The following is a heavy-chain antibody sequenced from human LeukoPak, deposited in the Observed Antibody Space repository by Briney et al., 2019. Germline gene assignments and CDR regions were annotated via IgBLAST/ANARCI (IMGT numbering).Heavy chain of an antibody. CDR2: VSRRSSFI. Sequence: GGSLRLSCAASGFAFSIYSMNWVRQAPGKGLEWVSSVSRRSSFIFYADSVQGRFTVSRDDAKDSLFLQMNSLRAEDTAVYYCARVSDAYDYFFDYWGQGTLVTVSS. J-gene: IGHJ4*02. CDR1: GFAFSIYS. V-gene: IGHV3-21*01. D-gene: IGHD5-12*01. CDR3: ARVSDAYDYFFDY.